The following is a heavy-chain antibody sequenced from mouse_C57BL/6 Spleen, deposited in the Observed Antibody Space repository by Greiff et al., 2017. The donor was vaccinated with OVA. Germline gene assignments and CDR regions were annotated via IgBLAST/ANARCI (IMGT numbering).Heavy chain of an antibody. CDR2: IDPENGDT. J-gene: IGHJ3*01. D-gene: IGHD4-1*01. CDR1: GFNIKDDY. Sequence: VQLQQSGAELVRPGASVKLSCTASGFNIKDDYMHWVKQRPEQGLEWIGWIDPENGDTEYASKFQGKATITADTSSNTAYLQLSSLTYEDTAGYYCTTSGTGAYWGQGTLVTVSA. CDR3: TTSGTGAY. V-gene: IGHV14-4*01.